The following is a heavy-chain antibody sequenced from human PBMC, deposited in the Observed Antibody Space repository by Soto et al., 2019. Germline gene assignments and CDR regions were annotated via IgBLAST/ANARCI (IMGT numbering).Heavy chain of an antibody. Sequence: SETLSLTCTFSGGSISTSSYYWGWIRQPPGKGLEWIGTIYYIGSTYYNPSLKSRVTISVDTSRNQFSLKLSSVTAADTAVYYCARDIYKRRLVGPWFDPWGQGTLVTVSS. D-gene: IGHD2-15*01. CDR2: IYYIGST. J-gene: IGHJ5*02. V-gene: IGHV4-39*07. CDR1: GGSISTSSYY. CDR3: ARDIYKRRLVGPWFDP.